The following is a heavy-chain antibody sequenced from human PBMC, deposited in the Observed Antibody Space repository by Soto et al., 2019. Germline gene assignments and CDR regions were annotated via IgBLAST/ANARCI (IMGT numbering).Heavy chain of an antibody. Sequence: GGSLRLSCAASGFSFSSYGMNWVRQGPGKGLEWVSSISTSGGYIFYADSVKGRFTISRDNAKNSLYLQMNSLRAEDTAVYYCARDDYYDLLTGYFDDAFDIWGQGTVVTVSS. V-gene: IGHV3-21*06. J-gene: IGHJ3*02. CDR2: ISTSGGYI. D-gene: IGHD3-9*01. CDR1: GFSFSSYG. CDR3: ARDDYYDLLTGYFDDAFDI.